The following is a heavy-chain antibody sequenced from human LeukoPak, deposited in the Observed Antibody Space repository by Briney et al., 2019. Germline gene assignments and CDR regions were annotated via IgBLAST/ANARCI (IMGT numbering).Heavy chain of an antibody. D-gene: IGHD3-10*01. V-gene: IGHV4-39*07. Sequence: SETLSLTCTVSGGSISSSSYYWGWIRQPPGKGLEWIGEINHSGSTNYNPSLKSRVTISVDTSKNQFSLKLSSVTAADTAVYYCARATYYYGSGSYRSFLSNQYFDYWGQGTLVTVSS. CDR2: INHSGST. CDR1: GGSISSSSYY. CDR3: ARATYYYGSGSYRSFLSNQYFDY. J-gene: IGHJ4*02.